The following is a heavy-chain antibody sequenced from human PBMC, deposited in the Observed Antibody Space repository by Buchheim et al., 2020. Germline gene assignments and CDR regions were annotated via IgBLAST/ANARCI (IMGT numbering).Heavy chain of an antibody. CDR1: GGSISSSSYY. CDR3: ARETQGYYYDSSGYYADY. J-gene: IGHJ4*02. Sequence: QLQLQESGPGLVKPSETLSLTCTVSGGSISSSSYYWGWIRQPTGQGLVWIGSIYYSGSTYYNPSLKSRVTISIDTSKTQFSLKLSSVTAADTAVYYCARETQGYYYDSSGYYADYWGQGTL. CDR2: IYYSGST. V-gene: IGHV4-39*07. D-gene: IGHD3-22*01.